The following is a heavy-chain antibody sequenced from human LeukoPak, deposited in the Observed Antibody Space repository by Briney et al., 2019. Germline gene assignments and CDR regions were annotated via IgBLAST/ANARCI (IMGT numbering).Heavy chain of an antibody. J-gene: IGHJ3*02. Sequence: GASVKVSCKASGYTFTSYYMHWVRQAPGQGLEWMGIINPSGGSTSYAQKFQGRVTMTRDMSTSTVYMELSSLRSEDTAVYYCARGGGRYSYGWSTYDAFDIWGQGTMVTVSS. D-gene: IGHD5-18*01. V-gene: IGHV1-46*01. CDR1: GYTFTSYY. CDR2: INPSGGST. CDR3: ARGGGRYSYGWSTYDAFDI.